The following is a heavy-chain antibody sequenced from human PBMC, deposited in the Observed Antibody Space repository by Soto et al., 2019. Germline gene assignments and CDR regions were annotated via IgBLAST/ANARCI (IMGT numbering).Heavy chain of an antibody. J-gene: IGHJ6*03. CDR1: GFTFSSYS. CDR3: ANSIAAAGYYYYYYMDV. CDR2: ISSSSSYI. D-gene: IGHD6-13*01. V-gene: IGHV3-21*02. Sequence: EVQLVESGGGLVKPGGSLRLSCAASGFTFSSYSMNWVRQAPGKGLEWVSSISSSSSYIYYADSVKGRFTISRDNAKNSLYQQMNSLRAEDTAVYYCANSIAAAGYYYYYYMDVWGKGTTVTVSS.